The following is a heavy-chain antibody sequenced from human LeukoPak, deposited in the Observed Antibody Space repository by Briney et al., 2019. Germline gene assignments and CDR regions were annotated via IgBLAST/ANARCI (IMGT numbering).Heavy chain of an antibody. Sequence: ASVKVSCTASGYIFTGYFMHWVRQAPGQGPEWMGWINPDSGGKNYAQKFQGRVTMTRDTSISTAYMELNRLKSDDTAVYYCARAAEMALYYFDYWAQGTLVTVS. J-gene: IGHJ4*02. V-gene: IGHV1-2*02. D-gene: IGHD1-14*01. CDR1: GYIFTGYF. CDR3: ARAAEMALYYFDY. CDR2: INPDSGGK.